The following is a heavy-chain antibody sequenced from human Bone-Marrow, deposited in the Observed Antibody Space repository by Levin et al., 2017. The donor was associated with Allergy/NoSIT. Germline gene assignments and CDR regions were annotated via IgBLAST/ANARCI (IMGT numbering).Heavy chain of an antibody. J-gene: IGHJ4*02. CDR1: GFTFSSSW. CDR3: AWDWYAVFAY. V-gene: IGHV3-7*04. CDR2: IKQDGSVK. Sequence: GGSLRLSCAASGFTFSSSWMSWVRQAPGKGLEWVANIKQDGSVKYYVDSVKGRFTISRDNAKNSLYLEMNSLRAEDTAVYYCAWDWYAVFAYWGQGTLVTVSS. D-gene: IGHD6-13*01.